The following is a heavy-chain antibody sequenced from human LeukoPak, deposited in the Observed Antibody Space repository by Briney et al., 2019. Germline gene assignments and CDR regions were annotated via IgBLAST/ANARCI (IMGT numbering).Heavy chain of an antibody. CDR3: AREDIRLDYFDY. CDR1: GFTFSSYE. D-gene: IGHD6-19*01. Sequence: PGGSLRLSCAASGFTFSSYEMNWVRQAPGRGLEWVSYISGSGVTMYYADSVKGRFTISRDDAKNSLYLQMNNLRAEDTAVYYCAREDIRLDYFDYWGQGTLVTVSS. CDR2: ISGSGVTM. J-gene: IGHJ4*02. V-gene: IGHV3-48*03.